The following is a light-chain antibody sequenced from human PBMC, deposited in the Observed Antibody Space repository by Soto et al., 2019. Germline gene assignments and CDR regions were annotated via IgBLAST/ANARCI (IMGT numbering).Light chain of an antibody. CDR3: QSYDSSLSGDV. V-gene: IGLV1-40*01. Sequence: QSVLTQPPSVSGAPGQRVTISCTGSSSKIGAGYDVHWCQQLPGTAPKHLIYGNSNRPSGVPDRFTGSKSGTSASLAITGLQAEDEADYYCQSYDSSLSGDVFGPGTMLTVL. J-gene: IGLJ1*01. CDR1: SSKIGAGYD. CDR2: GNS.